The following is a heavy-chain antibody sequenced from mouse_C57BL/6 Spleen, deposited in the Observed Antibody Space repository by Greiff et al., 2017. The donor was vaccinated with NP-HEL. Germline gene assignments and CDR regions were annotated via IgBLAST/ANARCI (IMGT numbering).Heavy chain of an antibody. J-gene: IGHJ4*01. V-gene: IGHV5-9-1*02. Sequence: EVKLMESGEGLVKPGGSLKLSCAASGFTFSSYAMSWVRQTPEKRLEWVAYISSGGDYIYYAATVKGRFTISRDNARNTLYLQMSSLQSEDTAMYYCTREGNGYPYWGQGTSVTVAS. D-gene: IGHD2-2*01. CDR2: ISSGGDYI. CDR1: GFTFSSYA. CDR3: TREGNGYPY.